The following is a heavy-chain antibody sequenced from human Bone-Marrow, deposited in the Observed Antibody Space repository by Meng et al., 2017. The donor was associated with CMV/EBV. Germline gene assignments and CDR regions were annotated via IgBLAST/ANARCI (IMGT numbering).Heavy chain of an antibody. CDR2: ISSSSSYI. D-gene: IGHD3-3*01. CDR1: GFTFSSYS. J-gene: IGHJ6*02. V-gene: IGHV3-21*04. CDR3: ARDKVHYDFWSGIPYYGMDV. Sequence: GESLKISCAASGFTFSSYSMNWVRQAPGKGLEWVSSISSSSSYIYYADSVKGRFTISRDNAKNSLYLQMNSLRSEDTAVYYCARDKVHYDFWSGIPYYGMDVWGQGTTVTVSS.